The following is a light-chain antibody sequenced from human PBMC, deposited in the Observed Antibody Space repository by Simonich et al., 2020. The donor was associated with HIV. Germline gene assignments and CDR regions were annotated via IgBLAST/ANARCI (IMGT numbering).Light chain of an antibody. CDR3: QQYDNLPPLT. CDR2: DAS. J-gene: IGKJ4*01. Sequence: DIHMTQSPSSLSASVGDRVTITCQASQEIRNYLNLYQQKPGKAPKLLIYDASNLETGVPSRFSGSGSGTDFTFTISSLHPEDIATYYCQQYDNLPPLTFGGGTKVEIK. V-gene: IGKV1-33*01. CDR1: QEIRNY.